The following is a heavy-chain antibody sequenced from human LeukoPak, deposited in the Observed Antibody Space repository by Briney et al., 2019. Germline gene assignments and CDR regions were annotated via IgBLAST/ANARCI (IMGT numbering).Heavy chain of an antibody. CDR2: IYYSGST. CDR1: GGSISSSSYY. Sequence: SETLSLTCTVSGGSISSSSYYWGWIRQPPGKGLEWIGSIYYSGSTHYNPSLKSRVTISVDTSKNQFSLKLSSVTAADTAVYYCARTFFEGWFDPWGQGTLVTVSS. CDR3: ARTFFEGWFDP. J-gene: IGHJ5*02. V-gene: IGHV4-39*07. D-gene: IGHD3-16*01.